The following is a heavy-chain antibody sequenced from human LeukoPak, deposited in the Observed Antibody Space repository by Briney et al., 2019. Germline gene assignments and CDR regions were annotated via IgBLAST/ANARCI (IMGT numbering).Heavy chain of an antibody. V-gene: IGHV4-4*09. D-gene: IGHD3-22*01. CDR1: GGPISSYY. Sequence: SETLSLTCTVSGGPISSYYWSWIRQPPGKGLEWIGYIYTSGSTNYNPSLKSRVAISVDTSKNQFSLKLSSVTAADTAVYYCARERPPNYYDSSGYYRSDWYFDLWGRGTLVTVSS. CDR3: ARERPPNYYDSSGYYRSDWYFDL. J-gene: IGHJ2*01. CDR2: IYTSGST.